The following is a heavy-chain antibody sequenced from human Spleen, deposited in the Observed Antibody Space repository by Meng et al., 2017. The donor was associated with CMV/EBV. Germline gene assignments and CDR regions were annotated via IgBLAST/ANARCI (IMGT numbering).Heavy chain of an antibody. D-gene: IGHD3-10*01. CDR2: IYYSGST. J-gene: IGHJ5*02. V-gene: IGHV4-31*02. CDR3: ASGTEVREVIKGGWFDP. Sequence: SISSGGYYWSWIRQHPGKGLEWIGYIYYSGSTYYNPSLKSRVTISVDTSKNQFSLKLSSVTAADTAVYYCASGTEVREVIKGGWFDPWGQGTLVTVSS. CDR1: SISSGGYY.